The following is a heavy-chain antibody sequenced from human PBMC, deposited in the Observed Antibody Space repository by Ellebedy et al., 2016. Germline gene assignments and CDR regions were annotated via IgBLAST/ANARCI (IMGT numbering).Heavy chain of an antibody. CDR2: ISWNSGSK. CDR1: GFTFDDYA. CDR3: ARETLPVGTRAFEL. J-gene: IGHJ3*01. Sequence: GGSLRLSXAASGFTFDDYAMHWVRQAPGKGLEWVSGISWNSGSKGYVDSVKGRFTISRDNAKSTLYLQMDSLRVEDTAVYFCARETLPVGTRAFELWGPGTTVTVSS. D-gene: IGHD1-1*01. V-gene: IGHV3-9*01.